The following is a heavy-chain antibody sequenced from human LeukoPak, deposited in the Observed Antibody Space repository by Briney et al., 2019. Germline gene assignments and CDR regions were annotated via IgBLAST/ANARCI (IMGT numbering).Heavy chain of an antibody. V-gene: IGHV3-64*01. Sequence: GGSLRLSCAASGFTFSNYAMHWVRQAPGKGLEYVSAISYNGGSTYYANSVKGRFTISRDNSKNTLYLQMGSLIAEDVAVYYCARRFAAQLAFVDVWGKGTTVTISS. J-gene: IGHJ6*04. CDR3: ARRFAAQLAFVDV. CDR2: ISYNGGST. CDR1: GFTFSNYA. D-gene: IGHD3-3*02.